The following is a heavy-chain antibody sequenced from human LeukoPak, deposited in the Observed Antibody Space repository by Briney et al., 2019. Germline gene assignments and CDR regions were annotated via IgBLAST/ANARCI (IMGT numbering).Heavy chain of an antibody. V-gene: IGHV4-59*01. D-gene: IGHD1-26*01. CDR2: IYTSGGS. CDR3: ARDGVGASDYYYYGMDV. CDR1: GDSISSYY. Sequence: PSETLSLTCTVSGDSISSYYWSWIRQPPGKGLEWIGYIYTSGGSNYIPSLKGRVTISIDTSKNQFSLKLSSVTAADTAVYYCARDGVGASDYYYYGMDVWGQGTTVTVSS. J-gene: IGHJ6*02.